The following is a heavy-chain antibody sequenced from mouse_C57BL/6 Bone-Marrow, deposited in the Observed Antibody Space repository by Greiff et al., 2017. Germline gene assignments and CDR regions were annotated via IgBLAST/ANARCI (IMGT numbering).Heavy chain of an antibody. CDR3: AGHYGSSTWFAY. Sequence: VQLLESGPELVQPGASVKLSCMASGYAFSSSWMNWVQQRPGKGLEWIGRIYPGDGDTNYNGKFKGKATLTADKSSSTAYMQHSSLTSEDSTVYCGAGHYGSSTWFAYWGQGTLVTVSA. V-gene: IGHV1-82*01. D-gene: IGHD1-1*01. J-gene: IGHJ3*01. CDR2: IYPGDGDT. CDR1: GYAFSSSW.